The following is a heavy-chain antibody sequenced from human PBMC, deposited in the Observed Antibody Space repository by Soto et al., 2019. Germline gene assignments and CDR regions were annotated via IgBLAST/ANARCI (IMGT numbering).Heavy chain of an antibody. CDR3: ARGGEWELLLNY. J-gene: IGHJ4*02. V-gene: IGHV4-61*01. D-gene: IGHD1-26*01. CDR1: GGSVSSGSYY. CDR2: IYYSGST. Sequence: XATLSLTCTVSGGSVSSGSYYWRWIRQPPGKGLEWIGYIYYSGSTNYNPSLKSRVTISVDTSKNQFSLKLSSVTAADTAVYYCARGGEWELLLNYWGQGTLVTVSS.